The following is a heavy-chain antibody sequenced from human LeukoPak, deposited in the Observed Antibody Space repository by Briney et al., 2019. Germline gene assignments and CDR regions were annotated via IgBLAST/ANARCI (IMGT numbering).Heavy chain of an antibody. CDR2: IFHTWST. CDR1: GGSISSKSHY. Sequence: TLSLTCSVTGGSISSKSHYWGWLRQPPGRGREWLGYIFHTWSTSHNPPLKSRVTISVDNSKNQLSLRLTSVTAADTAVYYCAKELWFANAPGSWLDLWGQGTLVTVSS. D-gene: IGHD3-10*01. V-gene: IGHV4-30-2*01. J-gene: IGHJ5*02. CDR3: AKELWFANAPGSWLDL.